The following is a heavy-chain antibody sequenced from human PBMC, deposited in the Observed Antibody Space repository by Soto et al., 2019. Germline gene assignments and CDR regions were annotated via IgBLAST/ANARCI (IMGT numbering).Heavy chain of an antibody. V-gene: IGHV6-1*01. CDR1: GDSVSSNSAA. J-gene: IGHJ4*02. D-gene: IGHD6-19*01. Sequence: QVQLQQSGPGLVKPSQTLSLTCAISGDSVSSNSAAWNWIRQSPSRGLEWLGRTYYRSKWYNDYAVSVKSRITINPDTSKNQFSLQLNSVTPEDTAVYYCARDTSPEYSSGWTGEYYFDYWGQGTLVTVSS. CDR2: TYYRSKWYN. CDR3: ARDTSPEYSSGWTGEYYFDY.